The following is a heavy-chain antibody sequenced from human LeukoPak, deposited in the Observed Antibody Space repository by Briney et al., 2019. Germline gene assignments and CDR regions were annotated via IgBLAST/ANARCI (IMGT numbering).Heavy chain of an antibody. V-gene: IGHV4-4*07. CDR1: GGSISSYY. D-gene: IGHD4-17*01. CDR3: ARDQHDYGDYEGGFDP. J-gene: IGHJ5*02. CDR2: IYTSGST. Sequence: SETLSLTCTVSGGSISSYYWSWIRQPAGKGLEWIGRIYTSGSTNYNPSLKSRVTMSVDTSKNQFSLKLSSVTAADTAVYYCARDQHDYGDYEGGFDPWGQEPWSPSPQ.